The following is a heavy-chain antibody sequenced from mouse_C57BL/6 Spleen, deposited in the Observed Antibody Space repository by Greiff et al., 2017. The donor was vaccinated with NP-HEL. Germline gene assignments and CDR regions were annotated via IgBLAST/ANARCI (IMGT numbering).Heavy chain of an antibody. J-gene: IGHJ1*03. CDR3: ARRGVYGNDWYFDV. V-gene: IGHV1-7*01. Sequence: VQLQQSGAELAKPGASVKLSCKASGYTFTSYWMHWVKQRPGQGLEWIGYINPSSGYTKYNQKFKDKATLTADNSSSTADMQLSSLTYEDSAVYYSARRGVYGNDWYFDVWGTGTTVTVSS. CDR1: GYTFTSYW. D-gene: IGHD2-1*01. CDR2: INPSSGYT.